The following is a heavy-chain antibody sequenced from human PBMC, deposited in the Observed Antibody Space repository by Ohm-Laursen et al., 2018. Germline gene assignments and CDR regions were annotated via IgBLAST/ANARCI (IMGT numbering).Heavy chain of an antibody. D-gene: IGHD3-22*01. CDR3: ATYYRDSRGYYPFFDY. V-gene: IGHV3-9*01. CDR2: ISWNSGSI. J-gene: IGHJ4*02. CDR1: GFTFDDYA. Sequence: SLRLSCTASGFTFDDYAMHWVRQAPGKGLEWVSGISWNSGSIGYVDSVRGRFTISKDNSKNTLYLQMNSLRAEDTAIYYCATYYRDSRGYYPFFDYWGQGTLVTVSS.